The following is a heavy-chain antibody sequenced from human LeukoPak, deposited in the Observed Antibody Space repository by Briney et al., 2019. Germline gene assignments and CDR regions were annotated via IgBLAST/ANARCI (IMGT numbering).Heavy chain of an antibody. D-gene: IGHD6-13*01. CDR2: MNPNSGNT. Sequence: GASVKVSCKASGYTFTSYDINWVRQATGQGLEWMGWMNPNSGNTGYAQKFQGRVTMTRNTSISTAYMELSSLRSEDTAVYYCASTAGTHYYYYGMDVWGQGTTATVSS. CDR1: GYTFTSYD. CDR3: ASTAGTHYYYYGMDV. V-gene: IGHV1-8*01. J-gene: IGHJ6*02.